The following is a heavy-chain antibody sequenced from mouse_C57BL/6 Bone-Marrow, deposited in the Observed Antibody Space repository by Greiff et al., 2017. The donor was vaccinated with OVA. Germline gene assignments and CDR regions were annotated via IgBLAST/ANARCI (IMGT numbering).Heavy chain of an antibody. CDR2: ISSGSSTI. D-gene: IGHD2-1*01. J-gene: IGHJ3*01. CDR1: GFTFSDYG. CDR3: ARGTIYYGSFAY. V-gene: IGHV5-17*01. Sequence: EVKLMESGGGLVKPGGSLKLSCAASGFTFSDYGMHWVRQAPEKGLEWVAYISSGSSTIYYADTVKGRFTISRDNAKNTLFLQMTSLRSEDTAMYYCARGTIYYGSFAYWGQGTLVTVSA.